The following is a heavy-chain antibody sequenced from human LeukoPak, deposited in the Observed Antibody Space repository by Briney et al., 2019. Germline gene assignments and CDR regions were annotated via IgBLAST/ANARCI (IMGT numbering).Heavy chain of an antibody. CDR3: ARDREVGTTSRHFDY. Sequence: PGGSLRLSWAASGXTFSSYEMNWVRQAPGKGLEWVSYISSSGSTIYSADSVKGRFTISRDNAKNSLYLQMNSLRAEDTAVYYCARDREVGTTSRHFDYWGQGTLVTVSS. CDR1: GXTFSSYE. V-gene: IGHV3-48*03. J-gene: IGHJ4*02. D-gene: IGHD2/OR15-2a*01. CDR2: ISSSGSTI.